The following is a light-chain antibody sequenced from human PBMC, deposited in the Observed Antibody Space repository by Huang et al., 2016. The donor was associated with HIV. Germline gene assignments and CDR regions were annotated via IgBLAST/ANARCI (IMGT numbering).Light chain of an antibody. CDR1: QSVSTN. CDR3: QHYDYRPPVT. CDR2: GAS. J-gene: IGKJ2*01. V-gene: IGKV3-15*01. Sequence: EIVMKQSPATMSVSPGERTTLSCRASQSVSTNLAWYQLKPGQAPRLLIYGASTRATGVPARFSGSVSGTEFTLTISSLQSEDFAVYYCQHYDYRPPVTFGQGTKLEIK.